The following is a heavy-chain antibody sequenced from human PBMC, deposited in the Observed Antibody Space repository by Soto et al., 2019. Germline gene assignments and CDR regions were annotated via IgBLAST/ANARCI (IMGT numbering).Heavy chain of an antibody. J-gene: IGHJ4*02. Sequence: EVQLLESGGGLVQPGGSLRLSCAASGLTFSSYAMSWVRQAPGKGLEWVSAISGSGGGTYYADSVKGRFTISRDNSKNTLWLQMNSLRAEDTAVYFCGWGEVTSGRLSRYFDYRGQGTLVAVSS. CDR1: GLTFSSYA. V-gene: IGHV3-23*01. CDR3: GWGEVTSGRLSRYFDY. CDR2: ISGSGGGT. D-gene: IGHD3-16*01.